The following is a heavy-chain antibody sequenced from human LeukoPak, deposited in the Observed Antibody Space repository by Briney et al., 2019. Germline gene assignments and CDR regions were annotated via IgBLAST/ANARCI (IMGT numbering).Heavy chain of an antibody. D-gene: IGHD6-19*01. CDR2: IYYSGST. V-gene: IGHV4-59*01. J-gene: IGHJ5*02. CDR1: GGSISSYY. Sequence: PSETLSLTCTVSGGSISSYYWSWTRQPPGKGLEWIGYIYYSGSTNYNPSLKSRVTISVDTSKNQFSLKLSSVTAADTAVYYCARAGGWSPNSWFDPWGQGTLVTVSS. CDR3: ARAGGWSPNSWFDP.